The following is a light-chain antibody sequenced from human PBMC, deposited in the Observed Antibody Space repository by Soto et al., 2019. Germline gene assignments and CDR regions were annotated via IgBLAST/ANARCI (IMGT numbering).Light chain of an antibody. J-gene: IGKJ4*01. CDR3: QQYNCYFLT. CDR2: DAS. V-gene: IGKV1-5*01. Sequence: DIQMTQSPSTLSASVGDRVTITCRASQSISSWLAWYQQKPGKAPKLLIYDASSLESGVPSRFSGSGSGTEFTLTISSLQPDDFATYYCQQYNCYFLTVGGGTKVESK. CDR1: QSISSW.